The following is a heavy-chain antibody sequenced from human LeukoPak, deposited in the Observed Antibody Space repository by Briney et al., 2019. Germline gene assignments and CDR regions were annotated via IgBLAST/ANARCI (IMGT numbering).Heavy chain of an antibody. CDR3: ARARSPPVGGSSVNMWRHRAFDI. D-gene: IGHD1-26*01. CDR2: ISGSGGST. CDR1: GFTFSTYA. J-gene: IGHJ3*02. V-gene: IGHV3-23*01. Sequence: GGSLRLSCVASGFTFSTYAMSWVRHAPGKGLEWVSAISGSGGSTYYADSVKGRFTISRDNSKKTLYLEMNSLRAEDTAVYYCARARSPPVGGSSVNMWRHRAFDIWGQGTMVTVSS.